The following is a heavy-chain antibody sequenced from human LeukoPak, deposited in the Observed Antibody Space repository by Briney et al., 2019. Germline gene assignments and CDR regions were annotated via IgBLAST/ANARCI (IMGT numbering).Heavy chain of an antibody. D-gene: IGHD6-13*01. CDR1: GGTFSSYA. CDR3: ASSGSSWYSLGRMDY. J-gene: IGHJ4*02. Sequence: SVKVSCKASGGTFSSYAISWVRQAPGQGLEWMGGIIPIFGTANYAQKFQGRVTITRNTSISTAYMELSSLRSEDTAVYYCASSGSSWYSLGRMDYWGQGTLVTVSS. V-gene: IGHV1-69*05. CDR2: IIPIFGTA.